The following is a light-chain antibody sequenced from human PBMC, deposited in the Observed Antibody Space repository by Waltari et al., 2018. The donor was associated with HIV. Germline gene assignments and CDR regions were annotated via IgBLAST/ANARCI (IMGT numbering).Light chain of an antibody. V-gene: IGLV2-8*01. J-gene: IGLJ3*02. CDR3: SSYAGSNNLV. CDR2: EVS. Sequence: QSALTQPPSASGSPGQSVTISCTGTRSEVGGYNYVSWYQQHPGKAPKLMVYEVSKRPSGVPDRFSGSKSGNTASLTVSGLQAEDEADYYCSSYAGSNNLVFGGGTKLTVL. CDR1: RSEVGGYNY.